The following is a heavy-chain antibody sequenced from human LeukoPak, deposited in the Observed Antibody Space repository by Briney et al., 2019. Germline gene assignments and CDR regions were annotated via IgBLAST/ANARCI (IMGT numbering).Heavy chain of an antibody. D-gene: IGHD6-25*01. J-gene: IGHJ1*01. CDR3: SRSLSAREYFED. V-gene: IGHV3-53*04. CDR2: IYSGCST. CDR1: GFTVSNNY. Sequence: PWQSLTLSCAASGFTVSNNYMSWIRKAPRQGLGLVSLIYSGCSTYYSDAVKGRFTISRYNSKNTQHVHMNIPRPDATALYCCSRSLSAREYFEDWGQRSQVTVSS.